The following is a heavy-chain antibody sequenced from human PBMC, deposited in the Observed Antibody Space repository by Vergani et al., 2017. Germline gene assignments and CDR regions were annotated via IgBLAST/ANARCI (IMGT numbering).Heavy chain of an antibody. CDR2: INPNSGGT. Sequence: QVQLVQSGAEVKKPGASVKVSCKASGYTFTGYYMHWVRQAPGQGLEWMGWINPNSGGTNYAQKFQGWVTMTRDTSISPAYMGLSRLRSDDTAVYYCARDFVSISAAGINYYGMDVWGQGTTVTVSS. CDR3: ARDFVSISAAGINYYGMDV. CDR1: GYTFTGYY. J-gene: IGHJ6*02. D-gene: IGHD6-13*01. V-gene: IGHV1-2*04.